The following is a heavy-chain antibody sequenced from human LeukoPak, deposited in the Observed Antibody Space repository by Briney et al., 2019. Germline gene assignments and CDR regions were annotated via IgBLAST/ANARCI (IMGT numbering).Heavy chain of an antibody. Sequence: PGGSLRLSCAASGLTFNSYSMHWVRQAPGKGLVWVSRINSDGSSTAYADSVKGRFTVSRDNAKNTLYLQMNSLRVEDTAVYFCTRDRAATDLDYWGQGTLVTVSS. J-gene: IGHJ4*02. CDR2: INSDGSST. V-gene: IGHV3-74*01. CDR1: GLTFNSYS. CDR3: TRDRAATDLDY. D-gene: IGHD6-25*01.